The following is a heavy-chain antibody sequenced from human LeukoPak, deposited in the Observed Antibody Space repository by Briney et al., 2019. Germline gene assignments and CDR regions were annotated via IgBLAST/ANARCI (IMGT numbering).Heavy chain of an antibody. CDR2: IYHSGST. D-gene: IGHD3-10*01. J-gene: IGHJ3*02. V-gene: IGHV4-38-2*02. CDR3: ARDSSAYDSVSFDI. Sequence: PSETLSLTCTVSGYSISSGYYWGWIRQPPGKGLEWIGSIYHSGSTYYNPSLKSRVTISVDTSKNQFSLKLSSVTAADTAVYYCARDSSAYDSVSFDIWGQGTMVTVSS. CDR1: GYSISSGYY.